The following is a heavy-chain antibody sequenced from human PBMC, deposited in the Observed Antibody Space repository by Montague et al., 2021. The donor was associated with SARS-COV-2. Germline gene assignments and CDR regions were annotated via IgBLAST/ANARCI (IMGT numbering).Heavy chain of an antibody. D-gene: IGHD2-21*01. CDR1: GDSVSNAKYY. CDR2: IYFGGXA. V-gene: IGHV4-31*03. J-gene: IGHJ6*02. Sequence: TLSLTCSVSGDSVSNAKYYWAWVRQHPGKGLEWIAYIYFGGXAXYXXXXKXRVTLSVDTSKNQFSLYMTYMTDADAATYYCVRYWAYCGGIACPRAQYAIDVWGRGTTITVSS. CDR3: VRYWAYCGGIACPRAQYAIDV.